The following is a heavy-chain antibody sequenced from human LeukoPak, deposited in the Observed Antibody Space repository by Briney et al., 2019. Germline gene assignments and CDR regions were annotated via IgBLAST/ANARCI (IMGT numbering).Heavy chain of an antibody. D-gene: IGHD6-19*01. Sequence: PGGSLRLSCAASGFSLSYHGMNWVRQAPGKGLEWVSYISGSSSTIYYADSVKGRFTISRDNAKNSLYLQMNSLRAEDTAVYYCARERGYSSGCHDYWGQGTLVTVSS. V-gene: IGHV3-48*01. J-gene: IGHJ4*02. CDR3: ARERGYSSGCHDY. CDR1: GFSLSYHG. CDR2: ISGSSSTI.